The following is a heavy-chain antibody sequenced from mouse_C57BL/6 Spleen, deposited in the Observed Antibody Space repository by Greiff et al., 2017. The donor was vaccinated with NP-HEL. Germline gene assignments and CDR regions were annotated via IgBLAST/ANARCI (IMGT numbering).Heavy chain of an antibody. CDR3: ASDYGSSYWFAY. CDR2: IDPANGNT. V-gene: IGHV14-3*01. D-gene: IGHD1-1*01. J-gene: IGHJ3*01. Sequence: VQLQQSVAELVRPGASVKLSCTASGFNIKNTYMHWVKQRPEQGLEWIGRIDPANGNTKYVPKFQGKATITADTSSNTAYLQLSSLTSEDTAIDYCASDYGSSYWFAYWGQGTLVTVSA. CDR1: GFNIKNTY.